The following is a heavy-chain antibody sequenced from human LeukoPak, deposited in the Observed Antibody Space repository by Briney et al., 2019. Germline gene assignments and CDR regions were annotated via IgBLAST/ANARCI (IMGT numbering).Heavy chain of an antibody. D-gene: IGHD3-10*01. J-gene: IGHJ4*02. V-gene: IGHV3-23*01. Sequence: GGSLRLSCAASGFTFSSYAMSWVHQAPGKGLEWVSAISGSGGSTYYADSVKGRFTISRDNSKNTLYLQMNSLRAEDTAVYYCAKDFFMVRGALDYWGQGTLVTVSS. CDR3: AKDFFMVRGALDY. CDR2: ISGSGGST. CDR1: GFTFSSYA.